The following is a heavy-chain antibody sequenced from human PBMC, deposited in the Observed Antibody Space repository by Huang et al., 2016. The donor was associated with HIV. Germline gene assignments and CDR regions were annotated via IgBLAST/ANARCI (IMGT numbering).Heavy chain of an antibody. CDR2: IITMLGAG. Sequence: QVQLVQSGAEVKRPGSSVRVSCKTSGGTFSRYAINWVRQAPGQGLEWMGPIITMLGAGNYAQHSQGRGRITADESTSTACMELGALASKDAAVYDCARPGAPGNAGDFDYWGQGTLVTV. CDR1: GGTFSRYA. V-gene: IGHV1-69*11. J-gene: IGHJ4*02. CDR3: ARPGAPGNAGDFDY. D-gene: IGHD3-10*01.